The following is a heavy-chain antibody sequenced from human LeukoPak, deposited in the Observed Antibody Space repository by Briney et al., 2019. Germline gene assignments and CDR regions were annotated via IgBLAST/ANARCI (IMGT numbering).Heavy chain of an antibody. CDR1: GGSISSYY. CDR2: LYTSGST. D-gene: IGHD3-3*01. V-gene: IGHV4-4*07. CDR3: ARGYYDFWSGYYLNYFDY. J-gene: IGHJ4*02. Sequence: PSETLSLTCTVSGGSISSYYWSWIRQPAGKGLEWIGRLYTSGSTNYNPSLKSRVTMSVDTSKNQFSLKLSSVTAADTAVYYCARGYYDFWSGYYLNYFDYWGQGTLVTVSS.